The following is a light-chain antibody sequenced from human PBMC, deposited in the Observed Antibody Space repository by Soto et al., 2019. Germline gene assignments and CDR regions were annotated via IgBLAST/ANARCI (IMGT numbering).Light chain of an antibody. CDR1: LSVFSNSKNRNH. Sequence: DIVMTQSPDSLAVSLGERATINCKSSLSVFSNSKNRNHLSWYQQKPGQPPKLLIYWATTRESGVPDRFSGSGSGTDFTLTVSGLQAEDVAIYYCHQYFRSPITFGGGTKVEIK. CDR3: HQYFRSPIT. J-gene: IGKJ4*01. CDR2: WAT. V-gene: IGKV4-1*01.